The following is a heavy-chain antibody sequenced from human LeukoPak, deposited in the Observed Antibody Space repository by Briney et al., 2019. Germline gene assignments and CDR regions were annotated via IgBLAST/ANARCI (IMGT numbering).Heavy chain of an antibody. Sequence: GGSLRLSCAASGFTFNTYSMNWVRHAPGKGLEWVSYISSSSITIYYADSVKGRFTISRDNAKNSLYLQMDSLKAEDTAVYYCVRLPAAVYGMDVWGQGTTVTVSS. D-gene: IGHD2-2*01. J-gene: IGHJ6*02. CDR2: ISSSSITI. V-gene: IGHV3-48*01. CDR1: GFTFNTYS. CDR3: VRLPAAVYGMDV.